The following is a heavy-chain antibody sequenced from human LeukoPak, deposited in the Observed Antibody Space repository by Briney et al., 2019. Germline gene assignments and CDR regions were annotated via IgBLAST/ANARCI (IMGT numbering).Heavy chain of an antibody. Sequence: PGGSLRLSCAASGFTFSRHWMNWVRRAPGKGLEWVANIHEDGSDKYYVDSVKGRFTISRDNAKNSLYLQMNSLRAEDTAVYYCARDVHSGAFDYWGQGTLVTVSS. D-gene: IGHD6-19*01. V-gene: IGHV3-7*01. J-gene: IGHJ4*02. CDR1: GFTFSRHW. CDR2: IHEDGSDK. CDR3: ARDVHSGAFDY.